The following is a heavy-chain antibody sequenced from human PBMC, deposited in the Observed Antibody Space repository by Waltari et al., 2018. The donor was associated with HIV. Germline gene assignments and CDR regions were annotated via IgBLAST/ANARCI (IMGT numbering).Heavy chain of an antibody. Sequence: QVQLQESGPGLVKPSQTLSLTCTVSGGSISSGSYYWSWIRQPAGKGLEWIGRIYTSGSTNYNPSLKSRVTRSVDTSKNQFSLKLSSVTAADTAVYYCARDPHDYGGNSVGMDVWGQGTTVTVSS. CDR3: ARDPHDYGGNSVGMDV. J-gene: IGHJ6*02. D-gene: IGHD4-17*01. CDR1: GGSISSGSYY. V-gene: IGHV4-61*02. CDR2: IYTSGST.